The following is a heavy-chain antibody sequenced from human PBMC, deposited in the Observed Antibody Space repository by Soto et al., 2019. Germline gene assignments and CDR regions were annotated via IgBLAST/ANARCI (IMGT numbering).Heavy chain of an antibody. CDR1: GFTFSDYY. V-gene: IGHV3-11*06. CDR2: ISSSSSYT. Sequence: QVQLVESGGGLVKPGGSLRLSCAASGFTFSDYYMSWIRQAPGKGLEWVSYISSSSSYTNYADSVKGRFTISRDNAKNSLYLQMTSLRAEDTAVYYCARDREMATTNFDYWGQGTLVTVSS. D-gene: IGHD1-1*01. CDR3: ARDREMATTNFDY. J-gene: IGHJ4*02.